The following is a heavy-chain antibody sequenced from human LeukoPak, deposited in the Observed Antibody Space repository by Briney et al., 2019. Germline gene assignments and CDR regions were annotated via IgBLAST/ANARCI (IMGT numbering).Heavy chain of an antibody. CDR1: GFTFSSYS. J-gene: IGHJ4*02. V-gene: IGHV3-21*01. CDR2: ISTSSSYI. CDR3: AREANNYGVHTMRI. Sequence: GGSLRLSCAASGFTFSSYSMNWVRQAPGKGLEWVSSISTSSSYIYYADSVKGRFTISRDNARNSLYLQMNSLRVEDTAVYYCAREANNYGVHTMRIWGQGTLVTVSS. D-gene: IGHD4-17*01.